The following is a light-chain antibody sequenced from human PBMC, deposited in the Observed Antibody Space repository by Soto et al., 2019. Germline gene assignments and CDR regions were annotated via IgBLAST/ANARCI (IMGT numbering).Light chain of an antibody. CDR3: CSFAGSGTI. CDR2: ESS. J-gene: IGLJ2*01. CDR1: SSDIGSYNL. V-gene: IGLV2-23*01. Sequence: QSALTQPASVSGSPGQSITISCNGTSSDIGSYNLVSWYQQHPGKAPKLMIYESSKRPSGVSNRFSGSKSDNTASLTTTGHIAEDGDDYYWCSFAGSGTIFGGGTKLTVL.